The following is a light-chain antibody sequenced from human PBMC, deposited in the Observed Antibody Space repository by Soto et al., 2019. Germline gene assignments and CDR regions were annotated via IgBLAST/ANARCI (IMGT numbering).Light chain of an antibody. CDR2: DAS. CDR3: QQRSNWPPIT. Sequence: VVTQSPATLSVSQGERAVLSCRASQSLGSNLAWYQQKPGQAPRLLIYDASNRATGIPARFSGSGSGTDFTLTISSLEPEDFAVYYCQQRSNWPPITFGQGTLLEIK. J-gene: IGKJ5*01. V-gene: IGKV3-11*01. CDR1: QSLGSN.